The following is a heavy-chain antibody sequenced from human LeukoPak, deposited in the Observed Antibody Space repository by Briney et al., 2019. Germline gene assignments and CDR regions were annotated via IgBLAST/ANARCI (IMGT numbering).Heavy chain of an antibody. D-gene: IGHD5-24*01. J-gene: IGHJ4*02. Sequence: ASVKVSCKASGYSFRSYYMHWVRQAPGQGLEWVGIINPDVGSTSYAQRFQGRITLTRDTSTGTVYMELSSLRFDDTAVYYCARAPDNYGIDDYWGQGTLVTVSS. CDR3: ARAPDNYGIDDY. V-gene: IGHV1-46*01. CDR1: GYSFRSYY. CDR2: INPDVGST.